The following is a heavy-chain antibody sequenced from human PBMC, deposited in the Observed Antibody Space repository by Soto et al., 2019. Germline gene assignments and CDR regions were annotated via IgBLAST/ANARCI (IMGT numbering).Heavy chain of an antibody. J-gene: IGHJ5*02. CDR3: ARRYYGSGSLGFDP. CDR1: GYTFTSYG. D-gene: IGHD3-10*01. V-gene: IGHV1-18*01. Sequence: EASVKVSCKASGYTFTSYGISWLRQAPGQGLEWMGWISAYNGNTNYAQKLQGRVTMTTDTSTSTAYMELRSLRSEDTAVYFCARRYYGSGSLGFDPWGQGTLVSVSS. CDR2: ISAYNGNT.